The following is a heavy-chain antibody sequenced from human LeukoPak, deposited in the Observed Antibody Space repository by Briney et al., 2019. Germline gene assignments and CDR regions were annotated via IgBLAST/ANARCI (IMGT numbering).Heavy chain of an antibody. V-gene: IGHV3-9*01. CDR2: ISWNSGYI. CDR3: AKDMGLGGYDLGRRFDS. CDR1: GFNFDDYA. D-gene: IGHD5-12*01. J-gene: IGHJ4*02. Sequence: PGRSLRLSCAASGFNFDDYAMHWVRQAPGKGLEWVSGISWNSGYIGYADSVKGRFTISRDNAKNSLYLQMNSLRPEDTALYHCAKDMGLGGYDLGRRFDSWGQGTLVTVSS.